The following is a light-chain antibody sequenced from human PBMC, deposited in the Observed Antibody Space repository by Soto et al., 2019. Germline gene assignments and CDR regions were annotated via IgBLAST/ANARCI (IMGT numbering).Light chain of an antibody. J-gene: IGKJ4*02. V-gene: IGKV3-20*01. CDR2: GAS. CDR1: QSLSSSY. CDR3: ELCCSGPLM. Sequence: ESVSKEARGSLKVDPERTAARCVGTSQSLSSSYLAWYQQKPGQAPRLLIYGASSRSTGIPGRFSGSGSGTVLALPLCRFEPGAFAVYFCELCCSGPLMLGGGTKVDIK.